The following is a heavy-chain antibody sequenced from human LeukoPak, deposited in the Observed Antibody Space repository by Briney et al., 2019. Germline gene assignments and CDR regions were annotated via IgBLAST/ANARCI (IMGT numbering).Heavy chain of an antibody. CDR2: INPNSGGT. D-gene: IGHD4-23*01. CDR3: ARGGNRRGYDAFDI. V-gene: IGHV1-2*06. J-gene: IGHJ3*02. Sequence: ASVKVSCKASRYTFTGYYMHWVRQAPGQGLEWVGRINPNSGGTNYAQKFQGRVTMTRDTSISTAYMELSRLRSDDTAVYYCARGGNRRGYDAFDIWGQGTMVTVSS. CDR1: RYTFTGYY.